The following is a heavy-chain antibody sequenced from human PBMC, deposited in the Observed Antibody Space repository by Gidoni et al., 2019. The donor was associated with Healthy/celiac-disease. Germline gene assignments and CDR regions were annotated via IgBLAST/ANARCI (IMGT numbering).Heavy chain of an antibody. Sequence: QLQLQESGPGLVKPAETLSLTCTVSGGPISSSSYYWGWIRQPPGKGLEWIGSIYYSGSTYYNPSLKSRVTISVDTSKNQFSLKLSSVTAADTAVYYCARQSDSSSWSGGHIDIWGQGTMVTVSS. V-gene: IGHV4-39*01. J-gene: IGHJ3*02. CDR1: GGPISSSSYY. CDR2: IYYSGST. CDR3: ARQSDSSSWSGGHIDI. D-gene: IGHD6-13*01.